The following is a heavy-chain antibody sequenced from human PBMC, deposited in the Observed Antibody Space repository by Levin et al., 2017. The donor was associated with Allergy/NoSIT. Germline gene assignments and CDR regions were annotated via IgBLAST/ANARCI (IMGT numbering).Heavy chain of an antibody. Sequence: SCTVSGGSIYSSSYYWGWIRQPPGKGLEWIGSVYYTGNTYYNSSLKSRLTLSADAPKNQFSLKLSSVTAADTAVYYCARQNGGYSVYDSGDFDFWGQGTRVTVSS. D-gene: IGHD5/OR15-5a*01. J-gene: IGHJ4*02. V-gene: IGHV4-39*01. CDR3: ARQNGGYSVYDSGDFDF. CDR1: GGSIYSSSYY. CDR2: VYYTGNT.